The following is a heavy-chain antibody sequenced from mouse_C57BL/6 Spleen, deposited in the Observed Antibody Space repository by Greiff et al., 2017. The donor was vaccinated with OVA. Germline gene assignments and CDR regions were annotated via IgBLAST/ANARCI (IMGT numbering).Heavy chain of an antibody. CDR1: GYTFTSYW. J-gene: IGHJ1*03. D-gene: IGHD1-1*01. V-gene: IGHV1-72*01. Sequence: QVQLQQPGAELVKPGASVKLSCKASGYTFTSYWMHWVKQRPGRGLEWIGRIDPNSGGTKYNEKFKSKATLTVDKPSSTAYMQLSSLTSEDSAVYYCAREIITTVEDWYFDVWGTGTTVTVSS. CDR3: AREIITTVEDWYFDV. CDR2: IDPNSGGT.